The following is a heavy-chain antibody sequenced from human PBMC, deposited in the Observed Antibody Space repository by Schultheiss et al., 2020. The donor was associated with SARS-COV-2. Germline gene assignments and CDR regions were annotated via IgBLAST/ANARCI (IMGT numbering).Heavy chain of an antibody. CDR2: ISGSGGST. J-gene: IGHJ4*02. Sequence: GGSLRLSCAASGFTFDDYAMHWVRQAPGKGLEWVSAISGSGGSTYYADSVKGRFTISRDNSKNTLYLQMNSLRAEDTAVYYCAKDLRSGGYYYYFDYWGQGSLVTVSS. CDR3: AKDLRSGGYYYYFDY. D-gene: IGHD1-26*01. CDR1: GFTFDDYA. V-gene: IGHV3-23*01.